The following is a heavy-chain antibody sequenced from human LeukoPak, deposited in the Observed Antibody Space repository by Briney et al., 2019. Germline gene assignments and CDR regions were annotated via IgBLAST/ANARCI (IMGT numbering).Heavy chain of an antibody. CDR2: IYYSGST. V-gene: IGHV4-59*08. J-gene: IGHJ3*02. D-gene: IGHD1-26*01. Sequence: SETLSLTCTVSGGSISSYYWSWIRQPPGKGLEWIGYIYYSGSTNYNPSLKSRVTISVDTSKNQFSLKLSSVTAAGTAVYYCARHAGWWELRDAFDIWGQGTMVTVSS. CDR3: ARHAGWWELRDAFDI. CDR1: GGSISSYY.